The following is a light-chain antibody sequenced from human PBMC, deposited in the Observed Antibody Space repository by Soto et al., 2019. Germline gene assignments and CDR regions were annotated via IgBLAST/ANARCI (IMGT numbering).Light chain of an antibody. Sequence: IVMTQSPATLSVSPGERATLSCRASQSVSSNLTWYQQKPGQAPRLLIYGASTRASGVPARFSGSGSGTEFTLTISSLQSEDSAVYYCHQYNNWWTFGQGTKVDIK. CDR2: GAS. V-gene: IGKV3-15*01. CDR3: HQYNNWWT. CDR1: QSVSSN. J-gene: IGKJ1*01.